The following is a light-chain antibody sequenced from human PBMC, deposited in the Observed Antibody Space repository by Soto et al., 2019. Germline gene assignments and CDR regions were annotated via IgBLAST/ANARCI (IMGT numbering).Light chain of an antibody. J-gene: IGKJ2*01. CDR3: LQHNSYPRT. CDR1: QGSRID. V-gene: IGKV1-17*01. Sequence: DIQMNQSPSSLSASVGDRVTITCQASQGSRIDLGWYQQKPGKAPKRLIYAASNWHSGVPSRFSGSGSGTEFPLTISSLQPEDLATYHCLQHNSYPRTFGPGTKLEIK. CDR2: AAS.